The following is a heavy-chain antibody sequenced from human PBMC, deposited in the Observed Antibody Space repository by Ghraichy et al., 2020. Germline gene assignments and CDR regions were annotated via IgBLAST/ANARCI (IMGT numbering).Heavy chain of an antibody. Sequence: GESLNISCAASGFTFSSYGMHWVRQAPGKGLEWVAVISYDGSNKYYADSVKGRFTISRDNSKNTLYLQMNSLRAEDTAVYYCAKGVQYYFDYWGQGTLVTVSS. CDR2: ISYDGSNK. CDR3: AKGVQYYFDY. D-gene: IGHD4/OR15-4a*01. CDR1: GFTFSSYG. V-gene: IGHV3-30*18. J-gene: IGHJ4*02.